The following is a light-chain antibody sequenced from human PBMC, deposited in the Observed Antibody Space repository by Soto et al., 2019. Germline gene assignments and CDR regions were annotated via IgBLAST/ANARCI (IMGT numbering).Light chain of an antibody. V-gene: IGKV1-9*01. Sequence: DIQLAQSPSFLSASVGDRVTVTCRSSQDISYYLAWYQQKPGKAPKVLIYGASSLQSGVPSRFSGSGSGTDFTLTISSLQSEDFAVYYCQQRSNWPPITFGQGTRLEIK. CDR3: QQRSNWPPIT. CDR2: GAS. J-gene: IGKJ5*01. CDR1: QDISYY.